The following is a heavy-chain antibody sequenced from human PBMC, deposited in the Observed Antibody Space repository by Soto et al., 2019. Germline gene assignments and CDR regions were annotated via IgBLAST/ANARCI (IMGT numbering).Heavy chain of an antibody. V-gene: IGHV3-23*05. CDR1: GFRFRDYT. CDR2: ILSNYNT. J-gene: IGHJ4*02. CDR3: ARRVNGYFDY. Sequence: EVQLLESGGGLVQPGGSLTLSCAASGFRFRDYTMSWVRQAPGKVLESISVILSNYNTYYTDSGRGRFTISRDSSNNMLYLGMNSLRAEDTAVYYCARRVNGYFDYWGQGALVTVSS. D-gene: IGHD2-8*01.